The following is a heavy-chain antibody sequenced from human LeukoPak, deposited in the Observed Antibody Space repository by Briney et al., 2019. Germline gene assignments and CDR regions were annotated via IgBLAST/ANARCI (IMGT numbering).Heavy chain of an antibody. Sequence: GGSLRLSCAASGFTFSNYAMSWVRQAPGKGLEWVSGINVSGGSTFYADSVRGRFTISRDNSKNTLYLQMNSLRAEDTAVYYCANLEGSGSGYYYYGMDVWGQGTTVTVSS. V-gene: IGHV3-23*01. D-gene: IGHD3-10*01. CDR1: GFTFSNYA. J-gene: IGHJ6*02. CDR2: INVSGGST. CDR3: ANLEGSGSGYYYYGMDV.